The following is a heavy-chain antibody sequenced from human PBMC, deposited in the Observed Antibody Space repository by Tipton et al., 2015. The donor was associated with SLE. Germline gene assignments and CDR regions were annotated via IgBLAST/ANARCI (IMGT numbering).Heavy chain of an antibody. V-gene: IGHV3-23*03. CDR3: AKALTRYSSSSYFDY. CDR2: IYSGGIT. J-gene: IGHJ4*02. Sequence: SLRLSCAASGFTFSSYAMSWVRQAPGKGLEWVSVIYSGGITYYADSVKGRFTISRDNSKNTLYLQMNSLRAEDTAVYYCAKALTRYSSSSYFDYWGQGTLVTVSS. CDR1: GFTFSSYA. D-gene: IGHD6-6*01.